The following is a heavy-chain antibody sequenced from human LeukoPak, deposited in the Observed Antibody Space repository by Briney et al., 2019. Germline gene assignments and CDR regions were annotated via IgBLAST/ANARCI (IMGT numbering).Heavy chain of an antibody. CDR3: AKDLGVDYYGSGTFYKEDYYYYMDV. Sequence: SLRLSCAAAGFTFEDYAMHWVRQAPGKGLEWGSGISSNSGSIGYADSVKGRYTISRDNDKNLLYLQMNSVRAEDTALYYCAKDLGVDYYGSGTFYKEDYYYYMDVWGKGTTVTVSS. CDR1: GFTFEDYA. CDR2: ISSNSGSI. J-gene: IGHJ6*03. V-gene: IGHV3-9*01. D-gene: IGHD3-10*01.